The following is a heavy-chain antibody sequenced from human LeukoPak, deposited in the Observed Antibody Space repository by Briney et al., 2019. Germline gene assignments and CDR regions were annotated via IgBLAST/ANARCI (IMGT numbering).Heavy chain of an antibody. CDR3: ARGLVDCSGGSCYLGWFDP. V-gene: IGHV4-34*01. CDR2: INHSGSA. CDR1: GGSFRGYS. J-gene: IGHJ5*02. Sequence: SETLSLTCAVYGGSFRGYSWSWIRQPPGKGLVWIGEINHSGSANYNPSLKSRVSISVDTSKNQFSLNLSSVTAADTAVYYCARGLVDCSGGSCYLGWFDPWGQGTLVTVSS. D-gene: IGHD2-15*01.